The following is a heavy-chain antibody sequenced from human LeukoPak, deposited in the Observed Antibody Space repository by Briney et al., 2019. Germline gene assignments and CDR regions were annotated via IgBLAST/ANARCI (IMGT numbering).Heavy chain of an antibody. J-gene: IGHJ3*02. Sequence: GGSLRLSCAASGFAFDDYGMSWVRQAPGKGLEWVSSIGSDNKPHYSESVKGRFAISRDNAKNSLYLQMNSLRAEDTAVYYCARNYYNAFDIWGQGTMVTVSS. CDR2: IGSDNKP. V-gene: IGHV3-69-1*01. CDR3: ARNYYNAFDI. CDR1: GFAFDDYG. D-gene: IGHD3-22*01.